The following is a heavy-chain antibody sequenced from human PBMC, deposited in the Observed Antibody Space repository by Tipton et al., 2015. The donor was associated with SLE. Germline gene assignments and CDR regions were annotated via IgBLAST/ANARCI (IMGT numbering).Heavy chain of an antibody. D-gene: IGHD5-18*01. CDR2: IYYTGTTT. CDR1: GGSISSSSYY. J-gene: IGHJ5*02. V-gene: IGHV4-39*07. Sequence: TLSLTCTVSGGSISSSSYYWAWIRQPPGKGLEWIGSIYYTGTTTYYNSFLKSRVTMSLDTTKNQFSLRLTSVIAADTAVYYCARLHGYSYGLNWIDPWGQGTLISVSS. CDR3: ARLHGYSYGLNWIDP.